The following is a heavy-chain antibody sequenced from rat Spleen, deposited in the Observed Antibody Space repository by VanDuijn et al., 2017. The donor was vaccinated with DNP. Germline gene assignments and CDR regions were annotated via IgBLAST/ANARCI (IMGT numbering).Heavy chain of an antibody. J-gene: IGHJ3*01. D-gene: IGHD5-1*01. CDR2: ITYDGRTA. CDR1: GFTFSDYN. CDR3: TRLGERLFDY. Sequence: EVQLVESGGDLVQPGGSLKLSCAASGFTFSDYNMAWVRQAPKKGLEWVATITYDGRTAYYRDSVKGQFTISRDNSETTLNLQMDSLRSEDTATYFCTRLGERLFDYWGRGTLVTVSS. V-gene: IGHV5-7*01.